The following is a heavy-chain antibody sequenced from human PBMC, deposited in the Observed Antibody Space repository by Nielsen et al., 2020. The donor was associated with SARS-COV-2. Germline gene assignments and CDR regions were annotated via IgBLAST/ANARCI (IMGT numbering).Heavy chain of an antibody. V-gene: IGHV1-46*01. CDR1: GYTFTSYY. D-gene: IGHD4-23*01. CDR2: INPSDGAA. J-gene: IGHJ5*02. Sequence: ASVKVSCKASGYTFTSYYMHWVREAPGQGLEWMGIINPSDGAASYAQKFLGRVTMTSDTSTSTVYMELSSLRPEDTAVYYCARIRWSDVTFNDKLPFDPWGQGTLVTVSS. CDR3: ARIRWSDVTFNDKLPFDP.